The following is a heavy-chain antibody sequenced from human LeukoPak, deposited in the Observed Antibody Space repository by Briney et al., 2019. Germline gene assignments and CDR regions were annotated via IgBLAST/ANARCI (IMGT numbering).Heavy chain of an antibody. Sequence: SETLSLTCTVSGGSISSSSYYWSWIRQPPGKGLEGIGYIYYSGSTNYNPSLKSRVTISVDTSKNQFSLKLSSVTAADTAMYYCARVSGYDWESFYDYWGQGSLVTVSS. V-gene: IGHV4-61*01. D-gene: IGHD5-12*01. CDR2: IYYSGST. CDR1: GGSISSSSYY. J-gene: IGHJ4*02. CDR3: ARVSGYDWESFYDY.